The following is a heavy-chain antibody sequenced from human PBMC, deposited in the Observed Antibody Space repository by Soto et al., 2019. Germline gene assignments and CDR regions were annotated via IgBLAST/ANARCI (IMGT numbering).Heavy chain of an antibody. V-gene: IGHV4-59*08. J-gene: IGHJ6*03. CDR3: ARHDYSDYYYYMDV. CDR1: GGSISSYY. CDR2: IYYSGST. D-gene: IGHD4-4*01. Sequence: SETLSLTCTVSGGSISSYYWSWIRQPPGKGLEWIGYIYYSGSTNYNPSLKSRVTLSVDTSKNQFSLKLSSVTAADTAVFYCARHDYSDYYYYMDVWGKGTTVTVSS.